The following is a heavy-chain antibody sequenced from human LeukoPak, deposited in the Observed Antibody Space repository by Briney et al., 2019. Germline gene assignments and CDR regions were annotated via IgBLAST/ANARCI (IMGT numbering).Heavy chain of an antibody. CDR1: GYSISSGYY. V-gene: IGHV4-38-2*02. Sequence: SETLSLTCTVSGYSISSGYYWGWIRQPPGKGLEWIGSIHHSGSTYYNPSLKSRVTISVDTSKNQFSLRLSSVTAADTAVYYCARAVDGYDSSGYFRDAFDIWGQGTMVTVSS. D-gene: IGHD3-22*01. J-gene: IGHJ3*02. CDR3: ARAVDGYDSSGYFRDAFDI. CDR2: IHHSGST.